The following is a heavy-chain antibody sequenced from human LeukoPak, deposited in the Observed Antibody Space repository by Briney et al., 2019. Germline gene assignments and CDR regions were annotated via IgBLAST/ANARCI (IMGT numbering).Heavy chain of an antibody. CDR3: ARDKRDYYDSSGYYY. Sequence: GGTLRLSCAASGFTFSTYGMSWVRQAPGKGLEWVSVIYSGGSTYYADSVKGRFTISRDNSKNTLYLQMNSLRAEDTAVYYCARDKRDYYDSSGYYYWGQGTLVTVSS. CDR1: GFTFSTYG. J-gene: IGHJ4*02. D-gene: IGHD3-22*01. V-gene: IGHV3-66*01. CDR2: IYSGGST.